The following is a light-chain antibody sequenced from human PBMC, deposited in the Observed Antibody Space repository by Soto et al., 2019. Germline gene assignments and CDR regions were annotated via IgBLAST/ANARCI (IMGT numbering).Light chain of an antibody. CDR1: QSLLN. V-gene: IGKV2-28*01. CDR3: MQALQTALT. CDR2: MVS. Sequence: DSVLTQSPLSLPVTPGAPASISCRSSQSLLNLDWYLQKPGQSPQLLIYMVSIRASGVPDRFSGSGSGTDFTLKISRVEAEDVGVYYCMQALQTALTFAGGTKVDIK. J-gene: IGKJ4*01.